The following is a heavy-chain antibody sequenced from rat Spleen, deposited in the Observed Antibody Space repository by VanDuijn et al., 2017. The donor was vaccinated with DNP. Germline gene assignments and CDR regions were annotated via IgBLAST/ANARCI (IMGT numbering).Heavy chain of an antibody. V-gene: IGHV5-20*01. Sequence: EVQLVESGGGLVQPGRSLKLSCAASGFTFSDYYMAWVRQAPTKGLEWVASISYDGGSTYYRDSVKGRFTISRDNAKSSLYLQMDSLRSEDTATYYCTTDRRLLSPLLAMDAWGQGTSVTVSS. CDR3: TTDRRLLSPLLAMDA. CDR2: ISYDGGST. J-gene: IGHJ4*01. CDR1: GFTFSDYY. D-gene: IGHD1-12*03.